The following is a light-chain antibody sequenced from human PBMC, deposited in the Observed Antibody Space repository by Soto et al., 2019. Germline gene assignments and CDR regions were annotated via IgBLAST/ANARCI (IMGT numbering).Light chain of an antibody. CDR3: SSYTSSSPRV. CDR1: SSDVGGYNY. CDR2: EVS. J-gene: IGLJ3*02. V-gene: IGLV2-14*01. Sequence: QSALTQPASVSGSPGQSITISCTGTSSDVGGYNYVSWYQQHPGKAPKLMIYEVSNRPSGVSNRVSGSKSGNTASLTISGLKAEDEADYYCSSYTSSSPRVFGGGTKLTVL.